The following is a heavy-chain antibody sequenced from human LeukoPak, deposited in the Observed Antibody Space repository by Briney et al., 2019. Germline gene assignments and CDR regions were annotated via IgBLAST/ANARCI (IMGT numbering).Heavy chain of an antibody. Sequence: PGGTLRLSCAASGFTFSSYGMSWIRQPPGKGLEWIGEINHSGSTNYNPSLKSRVTISVDTSKNQFSLKLSSVTAADTAVYYCARLTYDYVWGSYRGKFDPWGQGTLVTVSS. D-gene: IGHD3-16*01. V-gene: IGHV4-34*01. CDR2: INHSGST. CDR3: ARLTYDYVWGSYRGKFDP. J-gene: IGHJ5*02. CDR1: GFTFSSYG.